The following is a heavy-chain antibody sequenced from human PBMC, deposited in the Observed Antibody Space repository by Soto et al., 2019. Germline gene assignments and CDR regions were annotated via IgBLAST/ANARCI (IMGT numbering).Heavy chain of an antibody. CDR1: GGSISTAGHY. V-gene: IGHV4-31*01. CDR3: VRASGNLRTRKFEY. J-gene: IGHJ4*02. D-gene: IGHD1-26*01. CDR2: IYCTGTT. Sequence: VPLQASGPGLVEPSQTVALTCAVSGGSISTAGHYWTWILQHQGGGPEWIGSIYCTGTTYYNPFLRSLETISVDTATDQLSLKLTSVTAADTAVYYCVRASGNLRTRKFEYWGQGTLVTVST.